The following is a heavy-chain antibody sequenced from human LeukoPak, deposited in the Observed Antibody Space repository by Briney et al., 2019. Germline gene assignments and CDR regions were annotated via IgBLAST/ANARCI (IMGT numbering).Heavy chain of an antibody. J-gene: IGHJ5*02. CDR2: INPSGGST. CDR3: ARRDGYNQGFDP. CDR1: GYTFTSYY. V-gene: IGHV1-46*01. D-gene: IGHD5-24*01. Sequence: GSVKVSCKASGYTFTSYYMHWVRQAPGQGLEWMGIINPSGGSTSYAQKFQGRVTMTRDMSTSTVYMELSSLRSEDTAVYYCARRDGYNQGFDPWGQGTLVTVSS.